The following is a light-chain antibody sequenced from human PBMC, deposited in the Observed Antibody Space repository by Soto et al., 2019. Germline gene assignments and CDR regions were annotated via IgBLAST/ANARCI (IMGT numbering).Light chain of an antibody. V-gene: IGKV3-20*01. CDR1: QIVTNNY. CDR2: GAS. CDR3: HQYGSSPQI. Sequence: IVLTQSPGTLSLSPGERATLSCRASQIVTNNYVAWFQQKPGQAPRLLINGASTRVTGIPDRFSGSESGTDFTLTISRVEPDDFAMYFCHQYGSSPQIFGQGTRMEIK. J-gene: IGKJ1*01.